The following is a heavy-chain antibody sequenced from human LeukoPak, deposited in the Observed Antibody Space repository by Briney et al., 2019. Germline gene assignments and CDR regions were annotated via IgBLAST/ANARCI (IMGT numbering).Heavy chain of an antibody. J-gene: IGHJ4*02. V-gene: IGHV3-23*01. Sequence: GGSLRLSCAASGLTFSNNAMSWVRQAPGKWLEWVSSISSSGASTYYADSVKGRFTISRDSTKTTLYLQMSSLRAEDTAVYYCLAKTSGWSNPFDYWGQGTLVTVSS. CDR1: GLTFSNNA. CDR3: LAKTSGWSNPFDY. CDR2: ISSSGAST. D-gene: IGHD6-19*01.